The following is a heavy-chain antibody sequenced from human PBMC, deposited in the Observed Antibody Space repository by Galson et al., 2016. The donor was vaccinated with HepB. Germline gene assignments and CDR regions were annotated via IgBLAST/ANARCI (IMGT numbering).Heavy chain of an antibody. CDR2: LYSGGST. D-gene: IGHD4-23*01. V-gene: IGHV3-53*01. J-gene: IGHJ4*02. CDR3: AGVPSGKRLDY. CDR1: GFIVSSND. Sequence: SLRLSCAASGFIVSSNDMSWVRRAPGKGLEWVSVLYSGGSTYYADSVKGRFTISRDNPRNTLYLQMNSLKADDTAVYYCAGVPSGKRLDYWGQGTLVTVSS.